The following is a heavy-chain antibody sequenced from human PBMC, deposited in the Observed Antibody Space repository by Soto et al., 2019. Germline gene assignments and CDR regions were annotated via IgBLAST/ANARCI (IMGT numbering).Heavy chain of an antibody. CDR1: GGSILDSTYY. D-gene: IGHD3-22*01. J-gene: IGHJ5*02. CDR2: IFYSGGT. V-gene: IGHV4-39*01. Sequence: QLLLQESGPGLVKPSETLSLTCTVSGGSILDSTYYWAWIRQSPGKGLEWIGTIFYSGGTFYTPSLKSRVPMPVDTSNNQFSLKLSSVTAADTAVYYCARQASGYYYGWFDPWGQGTLVTVSS. CDR3: ARQASGYYYGWFDP.